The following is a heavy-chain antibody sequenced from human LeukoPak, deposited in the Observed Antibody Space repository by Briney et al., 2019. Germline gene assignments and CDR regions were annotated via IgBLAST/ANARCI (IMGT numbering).Heavy chain of an antibody. V-gene: IGHV1-2*02. CDR3: AGSKRDTAMVPFDY. J-gene: IGHJ4*02. D-gene: IGHD5-18*01. Sequence: GASVKVSCKTSGYTFTAYYIHWVRQAPGQGLEWMGWIQANSGGTNYAQKFQGRVTMTRDTSISTAYMELSRLRSDDTAVYYCAGSKRDTAMVPFDYWGQGTLVTVSS. CDR1: GYTFTAYY. CDR2: IQANSGGT.